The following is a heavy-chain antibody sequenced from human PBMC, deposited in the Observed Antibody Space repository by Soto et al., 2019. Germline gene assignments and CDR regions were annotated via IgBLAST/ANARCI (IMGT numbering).Heavy chain of an antibody. CDR2: IISDSSSI. V-gene: IGHV3-48*02. J-gene: IGHJ4*02. CDR1: GFTFSSYS. Sequence: EVQLVESGGALVQPGGSLRLSCAASGFTFSSYSMNWVRQAPGKGLEWVSYIISDSSSIHYADSVKGRFTISRDNAKNSGYLQMNSLRDEDTAVYYCVRAAGSNIYGYGYWGQGTLVTVSS. CDR3: VRAAGSNIYGYGY. D-gene: IGHD5-18*01.